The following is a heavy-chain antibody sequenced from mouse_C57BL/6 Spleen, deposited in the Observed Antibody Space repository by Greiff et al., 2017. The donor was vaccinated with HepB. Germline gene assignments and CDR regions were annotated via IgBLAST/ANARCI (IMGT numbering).Heavy chain of an antibody. CDR2: ISDGGSYT. Sequence: EVMLVESGGGLVKPGGSLKLSCAASGFTFSSYAMSWVRQTPEKRLEWVATISDGGSYTYYPDNVKGRFTISRDNAKNNLYLQMSHLKSEDTAMYYCAGGYDDYFDYWGQGTTLTVSS. J-gene: IGHJ2*01. CDR3: AGGYDDYFDY. CDR1: GFTFSSYA. D-gene: IGHD2-2*01. V-gene: IGHV5-4*03.